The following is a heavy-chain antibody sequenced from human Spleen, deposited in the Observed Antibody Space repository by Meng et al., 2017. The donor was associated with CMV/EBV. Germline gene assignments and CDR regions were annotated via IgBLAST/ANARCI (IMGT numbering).Heavy chain of an antibody. CDR2: ITTTSGST. Sequence: GESLKISCAASGFTFSDHYMDWVRQAPGKGLEWVSPITTTSGSTYYTDSVKGRFTVSRDNSKNTLYLQMNSLRAEDTAVYYCAKAYSSSWYREYYDYWGQGTLVTVSS. CDR3: AKAYSSSWYREYYDY. J-gene: IGHJ4*02. D-gene: IGHD6-13*01. CDR1: GFTFSDHY. V-gene: IGHV3-23*01.